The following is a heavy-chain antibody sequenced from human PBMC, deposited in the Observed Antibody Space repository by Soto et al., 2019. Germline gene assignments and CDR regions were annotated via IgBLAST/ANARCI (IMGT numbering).Heavy chain of an antibody. J-gene: IGHJ5*01. CDR3: APRVSYSVAWDVGWFDS. Sequence: QITLKESGPTLVEPTQTLTLTCSFSGFSLSNSGVGVGWFRQAPGKALECLGIIYWDNDRRYKPPLKDRLSITKDTSQNQVVVAMSYMEPVDTGTYYCAPRVSYSVAWDVGWFDSWGQGTPVTFS. CDR2: IYWDNDR. CDR1: GFSLSNSGVG. D-gene: IGHD3-10*01. V-gene: IGHV2-5*02.